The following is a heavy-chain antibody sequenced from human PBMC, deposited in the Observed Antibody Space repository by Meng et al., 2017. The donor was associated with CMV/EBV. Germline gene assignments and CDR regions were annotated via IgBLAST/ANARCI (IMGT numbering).Heavy chain of an antibody. D-gene: IGHD3-16*01. Sequence: GGSLRPSCKGSGYSLTSYWIGWVRQTPEKGLEWLGIMYPRDSDIRYSPSFQGQVTISADKSISTAYLQWSTLKATDTAIYYCARPTAVGGRPRTFDYWGQGTLVTVSS. CDR1: GYSLTSYW. CDR2: MYPRDSDI. J-gene: IGHJ4*02. CDR3: ARPTAVGGRPRTFDY. V-gene: IGHV5-51*01.